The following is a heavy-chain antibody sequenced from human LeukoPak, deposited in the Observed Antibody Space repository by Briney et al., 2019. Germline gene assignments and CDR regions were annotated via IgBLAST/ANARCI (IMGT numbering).Heavy chain of an antibody. CDR2: IYPGDSDT. J-gene: IGHJ6*03. CDR3: ARQEYSSSSGGYYYYMDV. D-gene: IGHD6-6*01. CDR1: GYSFTSYW. Sequence: ESLKISCKGSGYSFTSYWIGWVRQMPGKGLEWMGIIYPGDSDTRYSPSFQGQVTISADKSISTAYLQWSSLKASDTAMYYCARQEYSSSSGGYYYYMDVWGKGTTVTVSS. V-gene: IGHV5-51*01.